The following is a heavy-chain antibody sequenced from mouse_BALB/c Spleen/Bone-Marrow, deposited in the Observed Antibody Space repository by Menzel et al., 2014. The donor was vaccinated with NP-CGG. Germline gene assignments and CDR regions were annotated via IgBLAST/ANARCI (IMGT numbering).Heavy chain of an antibody. CDR1: GYTFTNYW. V-gene: IGHV1S132*01. CDR2: IFPGTGTT. J-gene: IGHJ4*01. CDR3: ARHYYGSSDAMDY. D-gene: IGHD1-1*01. Sequence: VQVVESGAELVKPGASVKLSCKTSGYTFTNYWIQWVKQRPGQGLGWIGEIFPGTGTTYYNEKIKGKATLTIDTSSSTAYMQLSSLTSEDSAVYFCARHYYGSSDAMDYWGQGTSVTVSS.